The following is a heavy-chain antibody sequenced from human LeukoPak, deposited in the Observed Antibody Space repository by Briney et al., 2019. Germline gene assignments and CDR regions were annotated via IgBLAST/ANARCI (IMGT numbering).Heavy chain of an antibody. Sequence: PGGSLRLSCAASGFTFDDYGMSWVRQAPGKGLEWVSGINWNGGSTGYADSVKGRFTISRDNAKNSLYLQMNSLRAEDTAVYYRASLHCSGGSCYYFDYWGQGTLVTVSS. D-gene: IGHD2-15*01. V-gene: IGHV3-20*04. CDR3: ASLHCSGGSCYYFDY. J-gene: IGHJ4*02. CDR2: INWNGGST. CDR1: GFTFDDYG.